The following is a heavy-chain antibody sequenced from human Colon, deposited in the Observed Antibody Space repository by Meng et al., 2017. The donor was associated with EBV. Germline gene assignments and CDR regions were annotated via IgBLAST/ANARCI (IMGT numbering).Heavy chain of an antibody. V-gene: IGHV4-30-4*01. Sequence: VLLQWSGPGLVKLSHTLSLPCTVSGGSINSGDYYWSWIRQPPGKGLEWIGYIYYTGSTYYNPSLKSRVTISMDTSKNQFSLRLSSVTAADTAVYYCARNYYFDYWGQGTLVTVSS. CDR2: IYYTGST. J-gene: IGHJ4*02. CDR1: GGSINSGDYY. CDR3: ARNYYFDY.